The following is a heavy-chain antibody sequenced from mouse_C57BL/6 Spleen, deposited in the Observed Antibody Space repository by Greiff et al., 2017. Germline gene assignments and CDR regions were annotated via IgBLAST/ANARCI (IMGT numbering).Heavy chain of an antibody. CDR1: GFTFSSYA. D-gene: IGHD1-1*01. V-gene: IGHV5-9-1*02. CDR3: TRGDYYSSSYWYFDD. Sequence: VQLKESGAGLVKPGGSLKLSCAASGFTFSSYAMSWVRQTPEKRLEWVAYISSGGDYIYYANTVKGRITISRDNASNTLYLQMSSLKSEDTAMYYCTRGDYYSSSYWYFDDWGTGTTVTVSS. J-gene: IGHJ1*03. CDR2: ISSGGDYI.